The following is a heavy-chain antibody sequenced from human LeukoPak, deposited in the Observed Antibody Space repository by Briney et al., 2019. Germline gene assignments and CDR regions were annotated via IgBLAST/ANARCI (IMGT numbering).Heavy chain of an antibody. Sequence: PSETLSLTCTVSGYSISSGYYWGWIRPPPGKGLEWIGRIYHSGSTYYNQSLKRRGTISVDTSKKKLYLKMSSVTAADTAVYYCARVTLVTTGYYFDYWGQGTLVTVSS. D-gene: IGHD4-11*01. J-gene: IGHJ4*02. CDR2: IYHSGST. CDR3: ARVTLVTTGYYFDY. V-gene: IGHV4-38-2*02. CDR1: GYSISSGYY.